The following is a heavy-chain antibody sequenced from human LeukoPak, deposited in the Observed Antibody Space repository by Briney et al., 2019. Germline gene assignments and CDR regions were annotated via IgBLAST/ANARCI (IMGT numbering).Heavy chain of an antibody. D-gene: IGHD6-19*01. V-gene: IGHV3-30*03. CDR1: GFTFSSYG. J-gene: IGHJ4*02. CDR3: ARARSGWYFDY. CDR2: ISYDGSNK. Sequence: PGGSLRLSCAASGFTFSSYGMHWVRQAPGKGLEWVAVISYDGSNKYYADSVKGRFTISRDNSKNTLYLQMNSLRAEDTAVYYCARARSGWYFDYWGQGTLVTVSS.